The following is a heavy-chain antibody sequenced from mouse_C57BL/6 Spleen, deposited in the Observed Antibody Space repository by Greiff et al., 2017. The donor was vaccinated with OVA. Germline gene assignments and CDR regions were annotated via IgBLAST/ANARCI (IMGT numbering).Heavy chain of an antibody. CDR3: GREGLRIGYAMDY. D-gene: IGHD2-4*01. Sequence: EVQLQQSGPELVKPGASVKISCKASGYSFTDYNMNWVKQSNGKSLEWIGVINPNYGTTSYNQKFKGKATLTVDQSSSTAYMQLNSLTSDDSAVYYCGREGLRIGYAMDYWGQGTSVTVSS. CDR1: GYSFTDYN. J-gene: IGHJ4*01. V-gene: IGHV1-39*01. CDR2: INPNYGTT.